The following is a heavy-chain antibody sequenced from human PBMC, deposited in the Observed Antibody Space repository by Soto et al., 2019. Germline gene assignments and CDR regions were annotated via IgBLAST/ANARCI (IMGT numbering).Heavy chain of an antibody. CDR2: IHQSGMT. V-gene: IGHV4-4*02. D-gene: IGHD1-26*01. CDR3: ARVYSGSYFDY. Sequence: QVQLQELGPGLVKPSGTLSLTCAVSGASISSTDWWSWVRQPPGKGLEWMGEIHQSGMTNYNPSLKSRVDISRDKSKKQFSLHLSSVTAADTAVYHCARVYSGSYFDYWGQGTLVTVSS. CDR1: GASISSTDW. J-gene: IGHJ4*02.